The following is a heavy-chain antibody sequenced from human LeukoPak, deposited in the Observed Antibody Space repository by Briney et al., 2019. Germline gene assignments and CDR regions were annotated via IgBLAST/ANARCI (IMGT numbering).Heavy chain of an antibody. D-gene: IGHD3-10*01. CDR1: GYTFTSYG. CDR3: ARKMRDSGSYPD. J-gene: IGHJ4*02. Sequence: GASVKVSCKASGYTFTSYGISWVRQATGQGLEWMGWINPNSGNAGYAQNFRGRVTMTRDTSISTVYMELSGLKSEDTAVYYCARKMRDSGSYPDWGPGTLVTVSS. V-gene: IGHV1-8*02. CDR2: INPNSGNA.